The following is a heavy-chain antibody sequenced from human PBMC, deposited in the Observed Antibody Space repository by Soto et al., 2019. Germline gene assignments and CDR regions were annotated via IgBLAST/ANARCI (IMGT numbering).Heavy chain of an antibody. Sequence: QVQLVESGGDVVQPGTSLRLSCTASGFTFSNHHVHWARQAPGKGLEWLTIISSDGSGTFYADSVKGRFTISRDNSKNTVYLQINSLRDEDTAVYYCARDFTGSWTVDYWGQGTLVTVSS. D-gene: IGHD3-10*01. CDR1: GFTFSNHH. CDR2: ISSDGSGT. J-gene: IGHJ4*02. V-gene: IGHV3-30-3*01. CDR3: ARDFTGSWTVDY.